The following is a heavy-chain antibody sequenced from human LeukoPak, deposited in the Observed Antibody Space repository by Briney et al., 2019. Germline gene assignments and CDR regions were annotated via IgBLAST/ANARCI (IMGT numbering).Heavy chain of an antibody. D-gene: IGHD1-26*01. Sequence: GGSLRLSCAASGFTFNTHTMNWVRQAPGKGLEWVSSISSSSKYIYYVDSVKGRFTISRDNAENSLYLQMNSLRVEDTGVYYCASWGEGALDNWGQGTLVTVSS. CDR2: ISSSSKYI. CDR3: ASWGEGALDN. V-gene: IGHV3-21*01. J-gene: IGHJ4*02. CDR1: GFTFNTHT.